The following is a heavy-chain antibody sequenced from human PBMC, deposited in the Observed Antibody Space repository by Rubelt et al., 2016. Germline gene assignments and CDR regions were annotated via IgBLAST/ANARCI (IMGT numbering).Heavy chain of an antibody. Sequence: QVQLQQSGPGLVKPSQTLSLTCTVSGGSISSYYWSWIRQPPGKGLEWIGYIYSTGGTNYNPSLKSRLTKTVDTSNTQFSLKLSSVTAADTAGYYWARAIVVVTARAFDIWGQGTMVTVSS. V-gene: IGHV4-59*01. CDR2: IYSTGGT. D-gene: IGHD2-21*02. CDR3: ARAIVVVTARAFDI. J-gene: IGHJ3*02. CDR1: GGSISSYY.